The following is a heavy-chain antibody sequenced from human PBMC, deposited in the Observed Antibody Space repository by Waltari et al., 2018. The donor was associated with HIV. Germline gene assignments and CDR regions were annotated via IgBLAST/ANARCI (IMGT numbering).Heavy chain of an antibody. CDR3: ATTHGSGDYDNDFDY. CDR2: INQAGTER. CDR1: GFIFSFYW. V-gene: IGHV3-7*01. J-gene: IGHJ4*02. D-gene: IGHD3-10*01. Sequence: EVPLVESGGGWVQQGGSLTLTCVAFGFIFSFYWLSWVRQAQGKGLEWVANINQAGTERHYVDSVRGRFTISRDNGKTSVFLQMNSLTVEDTAVYYCATTHGSGDYDNDFDYWGQGTLV.